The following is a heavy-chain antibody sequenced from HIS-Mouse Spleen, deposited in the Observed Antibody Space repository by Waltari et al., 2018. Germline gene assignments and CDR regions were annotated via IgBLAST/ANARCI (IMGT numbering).Heavy chain of an antibody. D-gene: IGHD6-13*01. CDR1: GGSISSSSYY. V-gene: IGHV4-39*07. Sequence: QLQLQESVPGLVKPSETLSLTCTVSGGSISSSSYYSGWTRQPPGKGLEWIGSIYYSGSTYYNPSLKSRVTISVDTSKNQFSLKLSSVTAADTAVYYCAREIPYSSSWYDWYFDLWGRGTLVTVSS. CDR2: IYYSGST. J-gene: IGHJ2*01. CDR3: AREIPYSSSWYDWYFDL.